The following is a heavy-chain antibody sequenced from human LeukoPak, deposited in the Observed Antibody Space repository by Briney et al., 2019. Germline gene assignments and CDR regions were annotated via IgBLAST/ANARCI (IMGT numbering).Heavy chain of an antibody. CDR2: IYYSGST. V-gene: IGHV4-39*01. D-gene: IGHD4/OR15-4a*01. CDR1: GDSISTSSTYY. J-gene: IGHJ4*02. Sequence: SETLSLTCTVSGDSISTSSTYYWGWIRQPPGKGPEWIGTIYYSGSTYYNPSLKSRVTISVDTSKNQFSLKLRSVTAADTAMYYCARLTRSLTIHYWGQGTLVTVSS. CDR3: ARLTRSLTIHY.